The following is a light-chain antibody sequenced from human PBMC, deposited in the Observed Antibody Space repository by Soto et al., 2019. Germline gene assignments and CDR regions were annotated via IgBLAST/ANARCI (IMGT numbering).Light chain of an antibody. Sequence: QSALAQPPSASETPGQRVNMSCSGSSSNIGSSSVNWYQHLPGAAPKLLILSNNQRPSGVPDRFSASKSGTSASLAISGLQSEDEAHYYCSTWDDSLKAVVFGGGTKLTVL. J-gene: IGLJ2*01. V-gene: IGLV1-44*01. CDR2: SNN. CDR3: STWDDSLKAVV. CDR1: SSNIGSSS.